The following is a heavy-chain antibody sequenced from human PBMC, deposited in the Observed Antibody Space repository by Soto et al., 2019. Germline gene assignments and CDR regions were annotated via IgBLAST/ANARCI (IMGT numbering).Heavy chain of an antibody. V-gene: IGHV4-30-2*01. CDR2: IYHSGST. CDR1: GGSISSGGYS. CDR3: ASLNYDILTGYYTANDAFDI. J-gene: IGHJ3*02. Sequence: SETLSLTCAVSGGSISSGGYSWSWIRQPPGKGLEWIGYIYHSGSTYYNPSLKSRVTISVDRSKNQFSLKLSSVTAADTAVYYCASLNYDILTGYYTANDAFDIWGQGTMVTVSS. D-gene: IGHD3-9*01.